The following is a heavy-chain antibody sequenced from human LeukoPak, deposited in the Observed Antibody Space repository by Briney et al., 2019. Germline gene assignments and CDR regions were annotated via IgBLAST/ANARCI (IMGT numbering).Heavy chain of an antibody. Sequence: SETLSLTCTVSGGSISSYYWSWIRQPPGKGLEWIGEINHSGSTNYNPSLKSRVTISVDTSKNQFSLKLSSVTAADTAVYYCARGRDWRGIVVVPAAIGRWFDPWGQGTLVTVSS. J-gene: IGHJ5*02. V-gene: IGHV4-34*01. CDR1: GGSISSYY. D-gene: IGHD2-2*02. CDR3: ARGRDWRGIVVVPAAIGRWFDP. CDR2: INHSGST.